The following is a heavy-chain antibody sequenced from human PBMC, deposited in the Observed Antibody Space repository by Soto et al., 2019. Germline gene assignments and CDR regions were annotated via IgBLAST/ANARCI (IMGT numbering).Heavy chain of an antibody. Sequence: QVQLQQWGAGLLKPSETLSLTCAVYGGSFSGYYWSWIRQPPGKGLEWIGEINHSGSTNYNPSLKRRVTISVDTSKNQFSLKLSSVTAADTAVYYCARAYTVTIDYWGQGTLVTVSS. CDR3: ARAYTVTIDY. D-gene: IGHD4-17*01. CDR1: GGSFSGYY. J-gene: IGHJ4*02. V-gene: IGHV4-34*01. CDR2: INHSGST.